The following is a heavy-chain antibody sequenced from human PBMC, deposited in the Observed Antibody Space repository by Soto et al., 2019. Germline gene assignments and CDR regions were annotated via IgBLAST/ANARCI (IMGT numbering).Heavy chain of an antibody. V-gene: IGHV4-31*03. J-gene: IGHJ6*03. CDR3: ARVRSAAGNYYYYYMDV. D-gene: IGHD6-13*01. CDR2: IYYIGST. CDR1: GGSISSGVYY. Sequence: QVQLQESGPGLVKPSQTLSLTCTVSGGSISSGVYYWSWIRQHPGQGLEWIGYIYYIGSTYYNPSLKSRVTISVDTSKNQFSLKLSSVTAADTAVYYCARVRSAAGNYYYYYMDVWGKGTTVTVSS.